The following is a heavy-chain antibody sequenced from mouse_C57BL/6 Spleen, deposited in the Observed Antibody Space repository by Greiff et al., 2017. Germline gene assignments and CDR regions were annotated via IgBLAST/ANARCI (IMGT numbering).Heavy chain of an antibody. CDR1: GYAFSSYW. Sequence: VKLMESGAELVKPGASVKISCKASGYAFSSYWMNWVKQRPGKGLEWIGQIYPGDGDTNYNGKFKGKATLTADKSSSTAYMQLSSLTSEDSAVYFCAGYYVVNYAMDYWGQGTSVTVSS. CDR3: AGYYVVNYAMDY. D-gene: IGHD2-3*01. J-gene: IGHJ4*01. V-gene: IGHV1-80*01. CDR2: IYPGDGDT.